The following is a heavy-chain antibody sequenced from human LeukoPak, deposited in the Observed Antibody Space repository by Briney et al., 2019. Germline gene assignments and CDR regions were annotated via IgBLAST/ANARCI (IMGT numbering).Heavy chain of an antibody. Sequence: QPGGSLRLSCAASGFTFDDYAMHWVRQAPGKGLEWVSLISWDGGSTYYADSVKGRFTISRDNSKNSLYLQMNSLRAEDTALYYCAKSFRTVTTIYLDYWGQGTLVTVSS. CDR1: GFTFDDYA. CDR2: ISWDGGST. V-gene: IGHV3-43D*03. CDR3: AKSFRTVTTIYLDY. J-gene: IGHJ4*02. D-gene: IGHD4-17*01.